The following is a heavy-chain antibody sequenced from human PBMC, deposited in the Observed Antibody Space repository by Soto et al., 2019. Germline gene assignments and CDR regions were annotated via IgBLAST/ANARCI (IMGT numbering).Heavy chain of an antibody. Sequence: SVKVSCKASGYTFTGYYVHWVRQAPGQGLEWMGWINPNSGGTNYAQKFQGWVTMTRDTSISTAYMELSRLRSDDTAVYYCARDLSIAALVYYGMDVWGQGTTVTVSS. CDR3: ARDLSIAALVYYGMDV. CDR2: INPNSGGT. V-gene: IGHV1-2*04. D-gene: IGHD6-6*01. J-gene: IGHJ6*02. CDR1: GYTFTGYY.